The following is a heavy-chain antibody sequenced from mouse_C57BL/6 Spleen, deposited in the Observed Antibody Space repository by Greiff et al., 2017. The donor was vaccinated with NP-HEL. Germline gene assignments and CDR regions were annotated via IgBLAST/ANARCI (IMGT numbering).Heavy chain of an antibody. CDR3: ARDPYYGSSFFDY. D-gene: IGHD1-1*01. CDR1: GFTFSDYY. J-gene: IGHJ2*01. CDR2: INYDASST. V-gene: IGHV5-16*01. Sequence: EVQRVESEGGLVQPGSSMKLSCTASGFTFSDYYMAWVRQVPEKGLEWVANINYDASSTYYLDSLKSRFIISRDNAKNILYLQMSSLKSEDTATYYCARDPYYGSSFFDYWGQGTTLTVSS.